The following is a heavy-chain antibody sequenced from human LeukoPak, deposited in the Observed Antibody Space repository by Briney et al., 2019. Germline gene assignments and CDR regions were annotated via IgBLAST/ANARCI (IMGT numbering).Heavy chain of an antibody. D-gene: IGHD1-26*01. J-gene: IGHJ4*02. CDR2: INPNSGGT. V-gene: IGHV1-2*02. CDR3: ARGTRGSYSSIHD. Sequence: APVKVSCKASGYTFSDYYIHWVRQAPGQGLEWVGWINPNSGGTDSAQKLQGRVTMIRDTSISATYMELRTLTSDDTAVYYCARGTRGSYSSIHDWGQGTLVTVSS. CDR1: GYTFSDYY.